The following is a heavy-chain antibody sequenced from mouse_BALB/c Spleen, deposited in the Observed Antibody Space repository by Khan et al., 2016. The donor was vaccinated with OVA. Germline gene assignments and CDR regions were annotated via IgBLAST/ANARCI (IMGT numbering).Heavy chain of an antibody. CDR2: ISALAYTI. Sequence: EVELVESGGGLVQPGGSRKLSCAASGFTFSDYGMAWVRQAPGQGPEWVAFISALAYTIYYADTVTGRFTISRENAKNTLYLEMNRLRSEDTAIYYCARGGGTAPFAYWGLGTLVTVSA. CDR1: GFTFSDYG. CDR3: ARGGGTAPFAY. J-gene: IGHJ3*01. D-gene: IGHD1-2*01. V-gene: IGHV5-15*02.